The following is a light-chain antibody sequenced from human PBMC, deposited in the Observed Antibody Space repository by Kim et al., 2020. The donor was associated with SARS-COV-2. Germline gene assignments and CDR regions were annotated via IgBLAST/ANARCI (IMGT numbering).Light chain of an antibody. CDR3: QSYNGDNVL. CDR1: SGSIASNY. J-gene: IGLJ2*01. V-gene: IGLV6-57*03. Sequence: GKTVTISCTRSSGSIASNYVQWYQQRPGSAPTTVIYEDNQRPSGVPDRFSGSIDSSSNSASLTISGLKTEDEADYYCQSYNGDNVLFGGGTQLTVL. CDR2: EDN.